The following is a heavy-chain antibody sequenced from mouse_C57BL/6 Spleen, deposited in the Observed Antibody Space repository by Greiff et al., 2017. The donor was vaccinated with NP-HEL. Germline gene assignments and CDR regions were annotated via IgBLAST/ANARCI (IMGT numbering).Heavy chain of an antibody. CDR1: GYAFSSYW. D-gene: IGHD4-1*01. CDR2: IYPGDGDT. CDR3: ASEKLGRRYFDY. Sequence: QVQLKESGAELVKPGASVKISCKASGYAFSSYWMNWVKQRPGKGLEWIGQIYPGDGDTNYNGKFKGKATLTADKSSSTAYMQLSSLTSEDSAVYFCASEKLGRRYFDYWGQGTTLTVSS. J-gene: IGHJ2*01. V-gene: IGHV1-80*01.